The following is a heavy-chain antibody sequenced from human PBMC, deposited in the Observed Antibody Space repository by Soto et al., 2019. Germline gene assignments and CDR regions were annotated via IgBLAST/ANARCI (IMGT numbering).Heavy chain of an antibody. CDR3: ALEHHGYCSSTSCHSSIG. J-gene: IGHJ4*02. CDR2: IIPILGIA. CDR1: GGTFSSYT. V-gene: IGHV1-69*02. Sequence: QVQLVQSGAEVKKPGSSVKVSCKASGGTFSSYTISWVRQAPGQGLEWMGRIIPILGIANYAQKFQGRVTITADKSTSTAYMELSSLRSEDTAVYYCALEHHGYCSSTSCHSSIGWGQGTLVTVSS. D-gene: IGHD2-2*01.